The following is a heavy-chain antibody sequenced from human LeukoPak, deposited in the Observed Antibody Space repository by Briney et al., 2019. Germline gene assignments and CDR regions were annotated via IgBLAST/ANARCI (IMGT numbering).Heavy chain of an antibody. CDR3: ARAYMVRGLITQFDY. V-gene: IGHV1-2*02. CDR2: INPNSGGT. D-gene: IGHD3-10*01. J-gene: IGHJ4*02. Sequence: ASVKVSCKASGYTFTGYYMHWVRQAPGQGLEWMGWINPNSGGTNYAQKLQGRVTMTTDTSTSTAYMELRSLRSDDTAVYYCARAYMVRGLITQFDYWGQGTLVTVSS. CDR1: GYTFTGYY.